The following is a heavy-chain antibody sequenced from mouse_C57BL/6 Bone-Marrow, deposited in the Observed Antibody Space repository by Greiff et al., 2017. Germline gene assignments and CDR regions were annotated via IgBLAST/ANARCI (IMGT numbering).Heavy chain of an antibody. J-gene: IGHJ4*01. D-gene: IGHD1-1*01. CDR2: IWSGGST. V-gene: IGHV2-2*01. CDR3: ARINSYYYGSSYAMDY. CDR1: GFSLTSYG. Sequence: VKLQESGPGLVQPSQSLSITCTVSGFSLTSYGVHWVRQSPGKGLEWLGVIWSGGSTDYNAAFISRLSISKDNSKSQVFFKMNSLQVDDTAIYYCARINSYYYGSSYAMDYWGQGTSVTVSS.